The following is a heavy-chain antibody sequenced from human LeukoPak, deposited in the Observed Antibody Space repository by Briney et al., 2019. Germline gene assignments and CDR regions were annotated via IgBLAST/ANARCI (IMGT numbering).Heavy chain of an antibody. CDR2: ISGSGGST. Sequence: GGSLRLSCAASGFTFSSYWMSWVRQAPGKGLEWVSAISGSGGSTYYADSVKGRFTISRDNSKNTLYLQMNSLRAEDTAVYYCAKASGYSYAPGNWFDPWGQGTLVTVSS. V-gene: IGHV3-23*01. CDR1: GFTFSSYW. CDR3: AKASGYSYAPGNWFDP. D-gene: IGHD5-18*01. J-gene: IGHJ5*02.